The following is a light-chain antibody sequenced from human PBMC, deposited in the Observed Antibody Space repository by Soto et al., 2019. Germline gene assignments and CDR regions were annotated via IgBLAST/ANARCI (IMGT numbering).Light chain of an antibody. J-gene: IGKJ5*01. CDR2: GIS. Sequence: EMVMTHSPAILSVSPLEGATLXHRPSQSVNSNYLAWYQQHPGQPPRLLIYGISTRATGIPARFSGSGSGTEFSLTISSLQSEDFAVYYCQQYSKWPITFGQGTRLEIK. CDR1: QSVNSN. CDR3: QQYSKWPIT. V-gene: IGKV3-15*01.